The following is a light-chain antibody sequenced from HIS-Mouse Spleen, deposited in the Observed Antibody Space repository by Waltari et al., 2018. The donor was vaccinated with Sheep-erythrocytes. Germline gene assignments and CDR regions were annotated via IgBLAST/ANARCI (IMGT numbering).Light chain of an antibody. CDR2: KAS. J-gene: IGKJ1*01. Sequence: TITCRASQSISSWLAWYQQKPGKAPKLLIYKASSLESGVPSRFSGSGSGTEFTLTISSLQPDDFATYYCQQYNSYWTFGQGTEVEIK. CDR1: QSISSW. CDR3: QQYNSYWT. V-gene: IGKV1-5*03.